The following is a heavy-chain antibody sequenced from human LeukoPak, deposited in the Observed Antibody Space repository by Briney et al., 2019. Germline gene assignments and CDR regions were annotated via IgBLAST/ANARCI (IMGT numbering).Heavy chain of an antibody. D-gene: IGHD6-13*01. J-gene: IGHJ4*02. CDR2: ISGSGGST. CDR3: AKDPSWSGYFDY. V-gene: IGHV3-23*01. Sequence: GGSLRLSCAASGFTFSSYAMSWVRQAPGKGLEWVSAISGSGGSTYYADSVKGRFTISRDNSKNTQYLQMNGLRAEDTAVYYCAKDPSWSGYFDYWGQGTLVTVSS. CDR1: GFTFSSYA.